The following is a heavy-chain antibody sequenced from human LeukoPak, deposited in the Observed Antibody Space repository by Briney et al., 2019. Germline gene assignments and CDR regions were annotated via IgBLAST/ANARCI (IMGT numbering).Heavy chain of an antibody. Sequence: PGGSLRLSCAVSGFTFSAYAMSWVRQAPEKGLEWVSAMSGSGGMTYYADSVKGRFSISRDNSKNTLHLQMNSLRAEDTAVYYCAKGAMPYYDGSGYNYFDYWGQGTPVTVSS. CDR1: GFTFSAYA. D-gene: IGHD3-22*01. CDR3: AKGAMPYYDGSGYNYFDY. V-gene: IGHV3-23*01. CDR2: MSGSGGMT. J-gene: IGHJ4*02.